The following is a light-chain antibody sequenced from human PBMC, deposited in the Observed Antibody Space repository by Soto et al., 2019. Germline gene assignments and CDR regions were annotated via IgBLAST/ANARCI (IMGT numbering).Light chain of an antibody. J-gene: IGLJ1*01. V-gene: IGLV2-14*01. CDR1: SSDVGGYNY. Sequence: QSALTQPASVSGSPGQSITISCTGTSSDVGGYNYVSWDQQHPGKAPKLMIYDVSNRPSGVSNRFSGSKSGNTASLTISGLQAEDEADYYCSSYTSSSTRCVFGTGTKLTVL. CDR3: SSYTSSSTRCV. CDR2: DVS.